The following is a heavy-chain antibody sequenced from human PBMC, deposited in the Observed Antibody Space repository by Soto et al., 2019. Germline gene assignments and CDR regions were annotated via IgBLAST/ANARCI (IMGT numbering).Heavy chain of an antibody. CDR1: GDSVSSNSAA. J-gene: IGHJ6*02. CDR2: TYYRSKWYN. D-gene: IGHD2-2*01. Sequence: PSQTLSLTCAISGDSVSSNSAAWNWIRQSPSRGLEWLGRTYYRSKWYNDYAVSVKSRITINPDTSKNQFSLQLNSVTPEDTAVYYCARVVSYQLLEEYYGMDVWGQGTTVTVPS. V-gene: IGHV6-1*01. CDR3: ARVVSYQLLEEYYGMDV.